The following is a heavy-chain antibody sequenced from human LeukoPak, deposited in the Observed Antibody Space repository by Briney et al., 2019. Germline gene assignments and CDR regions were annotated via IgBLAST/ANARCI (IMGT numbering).Heavy chain of an antibody. CDR3: ARDRAGDPYYYYGMDV. J-gene: IGHJ6*02. Sequence: GGSLRLSCAASGFTFSSYWMNWARQAPGKGLEWVAVISYDGSNKYYADSVKGRFTISRDNSKNTLYLQMNSLGAEDTAVYYCARDRAGDPYYYYGMDVWGQGTTVTVSS. D-gene: IGHD4-17*01. V-gene: IGHV3-30-3*01. CDR1: GFTFSSYW. CDR2: ISYDGSNK.